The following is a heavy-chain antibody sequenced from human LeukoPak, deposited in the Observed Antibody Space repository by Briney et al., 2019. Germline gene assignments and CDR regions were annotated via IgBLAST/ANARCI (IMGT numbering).Heavy chain of an antibody. CDR3: AKDHYWSIDY. CDR2: IWYDGSNK. D-gene: IGHD3-3*01. CDR1: GFIFSSYG. Sequence: GGSLRLSCVASGFIFSSYGIHWVRQAPGKGLEWVAVIWYDGSNKYYADSVKGRFTISRDIAKNTLYLQMNSLRAEDTGVYYCAKDHYWSIDYWGRGTLVTVSS. J-gene: IGHJ4*02. V-gene: IGHV3-33*03.